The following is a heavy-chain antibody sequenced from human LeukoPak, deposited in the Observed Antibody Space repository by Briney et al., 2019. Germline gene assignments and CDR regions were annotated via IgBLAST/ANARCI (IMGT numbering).Heavy chain of an antibody. J-gene: IGHJ4*02. Sequence: PGGSLRLSCAASGFTLSDYYMSWIRQAPGKGLEWVSYISSSGSTIYYADSVKGRFTISRDNAKNSLYLQMNSLRAEDTAVYYCARFGQNYYDSSGYFDYWGQGTLVTVSS. D-gene: IGHD3-22*01. CDR3: ARFGQNYYDSSGYFDY. CDR2: ISSSGSTI. CDR1: GFTLSDYY. V-gene: IGHV3-11*04.